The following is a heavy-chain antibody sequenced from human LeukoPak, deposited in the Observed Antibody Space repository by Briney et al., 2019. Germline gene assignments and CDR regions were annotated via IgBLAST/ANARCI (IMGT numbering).Heavy chain of an antibody. D-gene: IGHD1-26*01. J-gene: IGHJ4*02. V-gene: IGHV4-34*01. CDR3: AREHSESYYTFDY. CDR1: GGSFSGYY. Sequence: SETLSLTCAVYGGSFSGYYWSWIRQPPGKGLEWIGEINHSGSTNYNPSLKSRVSMSVDTSKNQFSLRLSSVTAADTAVYYCAREHSESYYTFDYWGQGTLVTVSS. CDR2: INHSGST.